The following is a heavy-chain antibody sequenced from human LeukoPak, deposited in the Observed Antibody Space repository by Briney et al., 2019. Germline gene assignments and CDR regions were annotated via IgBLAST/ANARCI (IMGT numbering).Heavy chain of an antibody. Sequence: GGSLRLSCVASGFSFSSYGMHWVRQAPGKGLEWVAFIRYDGSNKYYADSVKGRFTISRDNSKNTLYLQMNSLRAEDTAVYYCAKDKPGYSSGWYVGYFDYWGQGTLVTVSS. V-gene: IGHV3-30*02. CDR1: GFSFSSYG. D-gene: IGHD6-19*01. J-gene: IGHJ4*02. CDR2: IRYDGSNK. CDR3: AKDKPGYSSGWYVGYFDY.